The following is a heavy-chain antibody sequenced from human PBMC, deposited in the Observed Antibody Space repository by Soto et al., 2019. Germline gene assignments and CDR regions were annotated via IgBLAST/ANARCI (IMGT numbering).Heavy chain of an antibody. CDR3: ARRASLLGFGEVSKIHYGMDV. J-gene: IGHJ6*02. CDR2: IIPIFGTE. CDR1: GGTFSSYA. D-gene: IGHD3-10*01. V-gene: IGHV1-69*01. Sequence: QVQLVQSGAEVKKPGSSVTVSCKASGGTFSSYAISWVRQAPGQGLDWMGGIIPIFGTENYAQKFQGRVTITADDSTSTAYMELSSLRAEDTAVYYCARRASLLGFGEVSKIHYGMDVCGQGTTVTVSS.